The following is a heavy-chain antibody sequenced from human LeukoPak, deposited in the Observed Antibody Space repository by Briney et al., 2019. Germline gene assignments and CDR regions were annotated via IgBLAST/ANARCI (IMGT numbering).Heavy chain of an antibody. V-gene: IGHV4-59*01. Sequence: SETLSLTCTVSGGSISSYYWSWIRQPPGKGLEWIGYIYYSGSTNYNPSLKRRVTISVDTSKNQFSLKLSSVTAADTAVYYCARGGITMVRGVIGWFDPWGQGTLVTVSS. D-gene: IGHD3-10*01. J-gene: IGHJ5*02. CDR1: GGSISSYY. CDR3: ARGGITMVRGVIGWFDP. CDR2: IYYSGST.